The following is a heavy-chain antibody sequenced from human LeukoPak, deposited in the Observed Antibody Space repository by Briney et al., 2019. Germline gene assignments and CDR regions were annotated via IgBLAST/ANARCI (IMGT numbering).Heavy chain of an antibody. Sequence: SVKVSCKASGGIFSSFSFRGVRRAPGQGLDWMGRIIPILGRVKYAQKFHGRVTITADKSTSTAYMELSSMRSEDTALYYCARDSGDYGGNGVKENWGQGTLVTVSS. J-gene: IGHJ4*02. V-gene: IGHV1-69*04. CDR2: IIPILGRV. CDR3: ARDSGDYGGNGVKEN. D-gene: IGHD4-23*01. CDR1: GGIFSSFS.